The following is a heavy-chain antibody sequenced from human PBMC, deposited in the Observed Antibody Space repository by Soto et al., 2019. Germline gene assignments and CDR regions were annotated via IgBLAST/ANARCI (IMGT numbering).Heavy chain of an antibody. V-gene: IGHV3-30-3*01. CDR1: GFTFSSYA. D-gene: IGHD3-22*01. CDR3: ARDRLPLVITEVFDY. Sequence: QVQLVESGGGVVQPGRSLRLSCAASGFTFSSYAMHWVRQAPGKGLEWVAVISYDGSNKYYADSVKGRFTISRDNSKNTLYRQMNSLRAEDTAVYYCARDRLPLVITEVFDYWGQGTLVTVSS. CDR2: ISYDGSNK. J-gene: IGHJ4*02.